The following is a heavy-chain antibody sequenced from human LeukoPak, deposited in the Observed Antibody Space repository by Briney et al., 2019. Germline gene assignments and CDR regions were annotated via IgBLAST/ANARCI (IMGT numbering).Heavy chain of an antibody. Sequence: GGSLRLSCAASGFTFSSYGMHWVRQAPGKGLEWVAVISYDGSNKYYADSVKGRFTISRDNSKNTLYLQMNSLRAEDTAVYYCAKDENDDWSYYFDYWGQGTLVTVSS. CDR2: ISYDGSNK. J-gene: IGHJ4*02. CDR1: GFTFSSYG. D-gene: IGHD3-9*01. CDR3: AKDENDDWSYYFDY. V-gene: IGHV3-30*18.